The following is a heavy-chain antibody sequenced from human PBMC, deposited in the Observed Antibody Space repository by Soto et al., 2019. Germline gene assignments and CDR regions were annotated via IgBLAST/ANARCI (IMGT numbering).Heavy chain of an antibody. Sequence: GGSLRLSCAASGFTFSSYSMNWVRQAPGKGLEWVSYISSSSSTIYYADSVKGRFTISRDDSENMLYLQMNSLKIEDTAVYYCTTDGQWDVWGQGATVTVSS. CDR2: ISSSSSTI. V-gene: IGHV3-48*01. J-gene: IGHJ6*02. CDR1: GFTFSSYS. CDR3: TTDGQWDV.